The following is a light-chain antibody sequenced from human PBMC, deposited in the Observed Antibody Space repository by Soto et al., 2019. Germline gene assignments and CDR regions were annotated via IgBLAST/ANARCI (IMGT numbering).Light chain of an antibody. V-gene: IGLV1-44*01. CDR1: RSNIAVNS. Sequence: QSVLTQPPSASGTPGQGVSISCSGARSNIAVNSVDWYQQLPGTAPKVLIYANNQRPSGVPDRFSGSKSGTSASLAINGLQSDDEAHYFCAAWDDSLNGLVFGGGTKVTVL. J-gene: IGLJ2*01. CDR3: AAWDDSLNGLV. CDR2: ANN.